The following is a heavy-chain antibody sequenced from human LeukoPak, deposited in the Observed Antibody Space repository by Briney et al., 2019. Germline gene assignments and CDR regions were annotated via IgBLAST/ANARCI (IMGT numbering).Heavy chain of an antibody. CDR2: INHSGST. CDR1: GGSFSGYY. V-gene: IGHV4-34*01. Sequence: PSETLSLTCAVYGGSFSGYYWSWIRQPPGKGLEWIGDINHSGSTNYNPSLKSRVTISVDTSKNQFSLKLSSVTAADTAVYYCARGRPYYYGSGSYSPLFDYWGQGTLVTVSS. CDR3: ARGRPYYYGSGSYSPLFDY. D-gene: IGHD3-10*01. J-gene: IGHJ4*02.